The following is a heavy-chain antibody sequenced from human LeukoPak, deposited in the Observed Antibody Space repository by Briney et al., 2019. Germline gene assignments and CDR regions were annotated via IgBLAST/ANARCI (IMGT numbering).Heavy chain of an antibody. CDR1: GGPISSYY. V-gene: IGHV4-4*07. CDR2: IYTSGST. J-gene: IGHJ5*02. CDR3: ARSNYSGSGRRGYNWFDP. Sequence: SETLSLTCTVSGGPISSYYWSWIRQPAGKGMEWIGRIYTSGSTNYNPSLKSRVTMSVDTSKNQFSLKLSSVTAADTAVYYCARSNYSGSGRRGYNWFDPWGQGTLVTVSS. D-gene: IGHD3-10*01.